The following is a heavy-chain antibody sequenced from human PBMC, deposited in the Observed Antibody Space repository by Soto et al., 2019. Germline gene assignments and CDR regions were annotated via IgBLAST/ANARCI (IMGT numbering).Heavy chain of an antibody. CDR1: GGSISSGGYS. CDR2: IYHSGST. J-gene: IGHJ4*02. CDR3: ARTYGGNSAFDY. D-gene: IGHD4-17*01. V-gene: IGHV4-30-2*01. Sequence: QLQLQESGSGLVKPSQTLSLTCAVSGGSISSGGYSWSWIRQPPGKGLEWIAYIYHSGSTYYNPSLKSRVTISVDRYKSQYSLKLSSVTAADTAVYYCARTYGGNSAFDYWGQGTLVTVSS.